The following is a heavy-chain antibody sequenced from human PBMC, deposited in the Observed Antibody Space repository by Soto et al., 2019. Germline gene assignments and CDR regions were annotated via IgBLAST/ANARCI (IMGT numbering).Heavy chain of an antibody. D-gene: IGHD2-2*01. V-gene: IGHV3-21*06. CDR3: ATRDCSHTSCYLIDYSYAMDV. CDR2: ITSSGHYI. Sequence: EVQLVESGGGLVQPGESLRLACVASGLTFTSYSMNWVRQAPGRGVEWIASITSSGHYIYNADSVKGRFTISRDNANSSLYLQMIRLRAEDTALYYGATRDCSHTSCYLIDYSYAMDVWGQGTTVAVSS. J-gene: IGHJ6*02. CDR1: GLTFTSYS.